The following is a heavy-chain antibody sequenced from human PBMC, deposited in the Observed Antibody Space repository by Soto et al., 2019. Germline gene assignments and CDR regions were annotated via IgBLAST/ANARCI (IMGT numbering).Heavy chain of an antibody. V-gene: IGHV1-69*13. CDR3: ARDRGYSYGATYYYDSSGYTLPYYFDY. CDR1: GGTFSSYA. Sequence: EASVKVSCKASGGTFSSYAISWVRQAPGQGLEWMGGIIPIFGTANYAQKFQGRVTITADESTSTAYMELSSLRSEDTAVYYCARDRGYSYGATYYYDSSGYTLPYYFDYWGQGTLVTVSS. D-gene: IGHD3-22*01. CDR2: IIPIFGTA. J-gene: IGHJ4*02.